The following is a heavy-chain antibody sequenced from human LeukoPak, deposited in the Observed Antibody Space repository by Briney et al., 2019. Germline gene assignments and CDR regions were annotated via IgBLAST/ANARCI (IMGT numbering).Heavy chain of an antibody. CDR2: IYYSGST. J-gene: IGHJ4*02. Sequence: SETLSLTCTVSGGSISSSSYYWGWIRQPPGKGLEWIGSIYYSGSTYYNPSLKSRVTISVDTSKNQFSLKLSSVTAADTAVYYCARHGAGGWYVYFDYWGQGTLVTVSS. D-gene: IGHD6-19*01. V-gene: IGHV4-39*01. CDR3: ARHGAGGWYVYFDY. CDR1: GGSISSSSYY.